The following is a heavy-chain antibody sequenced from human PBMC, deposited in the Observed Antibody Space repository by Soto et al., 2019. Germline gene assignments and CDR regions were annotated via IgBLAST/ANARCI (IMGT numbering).Heavy chain of an antibody. D-gene: IGHD6-19*01. CDR3: ARIPYSSASFDY. J-gene: IGHJ4*02. Sequence: GTLSLTCTVSGVSISSVSISSNYWGWIRQPPGKGLEYIGSIPYSGNTNYNPSLKSRVSISVDTSKNQFSLKLTSVTAADTAVYYCARIPYSSASFDYWGQGIRVTVSS. CDR1: GVSISSVSISSNY. CDR2: IPYSGNT. V-gene: IGHV4-61*01.